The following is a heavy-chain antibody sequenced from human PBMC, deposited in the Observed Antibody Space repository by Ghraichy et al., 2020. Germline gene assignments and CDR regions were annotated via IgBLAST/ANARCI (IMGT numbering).Heavy chain of an antibody. CDR1: GFTFSTYI. D-gene: IGHD3-16*01. J-gene: IGHJ4*02. CDR2: ISSDGADK. Sequence: GGSLRLSCATSGFTFSTYILHWVRQAPGKGLEWVSFISSDGADKYYAASVTGRFTISRDKSKSTLFLHMNNVTSEDTAIYYCARDPVEAGGFFDYWGRGTIVTVSP. CDR3: ARDPVEAGGFFDY. V-gene: IGHV3-30*04.